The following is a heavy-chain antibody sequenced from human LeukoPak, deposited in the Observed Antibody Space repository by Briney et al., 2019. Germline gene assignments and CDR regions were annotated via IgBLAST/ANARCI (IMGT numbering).Heavy chain of an antibody. CDR1: EFTFVRYA. D-gene: IGHD6-13*01. V-gene: IGHV3-48*04. CDR3: VRDPSYGSSWYYYMDV. CDR2: ISSSSFKI. J-gene: IGHJ6*03. Sequence: GGSLRLSCAASEFTFVRYAMKWVRQAPGKGLEWVSYISSSSFKIGYADSVKGRFTISRDNSKNSLYLQMDSLRVEDTAVYYCVRDPSYGSSWYYYMDVWGKGTTVTVSS.